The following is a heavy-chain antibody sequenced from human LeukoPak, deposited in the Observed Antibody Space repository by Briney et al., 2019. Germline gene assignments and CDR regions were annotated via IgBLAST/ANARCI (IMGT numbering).Heavy chain of an antibody. J-gene: IGHJ4*02. D-gene: IGHD3-10*01. V-gene: IGHV1-3*01. CDR2: INAGNGNT. CDR1: GYTFTSYA. CDR3: ARILWFGESHFDY. Sequence: ASVKVSCKASGYTFTSYAMHWVRQAPGQRLEWMGWINAGNGNTKYSQKFQGRVTITKDTSASTAYMELSSLRSEDTAMYYCARILWFGESHFDYWGQGTLVTVSS.